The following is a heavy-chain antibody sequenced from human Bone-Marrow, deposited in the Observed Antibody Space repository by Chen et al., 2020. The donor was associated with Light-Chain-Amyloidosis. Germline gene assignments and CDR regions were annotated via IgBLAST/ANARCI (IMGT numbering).Heavy chain of an antibody. CDR3: ARGAVGGTTGV. J-gene: IGHJ4*02. D-gene: IGHD1-26*01. Sequence: QVLLQQSGPGLVKPSETLSLICAVSGNSISRGYFWGWLRQPPGRGLEWIGVLDFYHGGSPYSSPSLKSRVTITADTAKNQFSLNLTTVTAADTATYYCARGAVGGTTGVWGQGTLVTVSS. V-gene: IGHV4-38-2*01. CDR1: GNSISRGYF. CDR2: FYHGGSP.